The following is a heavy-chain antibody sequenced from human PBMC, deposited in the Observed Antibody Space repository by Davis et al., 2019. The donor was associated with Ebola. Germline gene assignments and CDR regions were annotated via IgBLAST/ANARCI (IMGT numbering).Heavy chain of an antibody. CDR2: VGGSGGSA. D-gene: IGHD1-26*01. CDR3: ARDVINVVGASRGIYYGLDV. CDR1: GFTFSNYI. Sequence: PGGSLRLSCAASGFTFSNYIMSWVRQAPGKGLEWVLGVGGSGGSAHYADSVKGRFTISRDNSKNTVYLQMNSLRAEDTAVYYCARDVINVVGASRGIYYGLDVWGKGTTVTVSS. V-gene: IGHV3-23*01. J-gene: IGHJ6*04.